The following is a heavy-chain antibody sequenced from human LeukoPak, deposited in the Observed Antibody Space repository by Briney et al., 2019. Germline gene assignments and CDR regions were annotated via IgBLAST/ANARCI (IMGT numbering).Heavy chain of an antibody. J-gene: IGHJ4*02. Sequence: SSETLSLTCTVSGGSISSRTYYWGWIRQPPGKGLEWIGSIYYSGSACYNPSLKGRVTISVDTSKNQFSLRLSSVTAADTAVYYCARDPSIEVAGGDYWGQGTLVTVSS. CDR3: ARDPSIEVAGGDY. V-gene: IGHV4-39*02. CDR1: GGSISSRTYY. CDR2: IYYSGSA. D-gene: IGHD6-19*01.